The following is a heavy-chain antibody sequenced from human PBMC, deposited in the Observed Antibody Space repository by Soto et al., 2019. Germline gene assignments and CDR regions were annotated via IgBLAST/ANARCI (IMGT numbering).Heavy chain of an antibody. Sequence: KPSETLSLTCTVSGASISDNYWNWIRQPAGKGLEWIGRVYSSGSAKYNPSLKSRVTMSVDTSKSQFSLRLNSVTAADAAVYYCARENYYYDTSGYYYVFDYWGQGTLVTVSS. D-gene: IGHD3-22*01. J-gene: IGHJ4*02. CDR2: VYSSGSA. CDR3: ARENYYYDTSGYYYVFDY. V-gene: IGHV4-4*07. CDR1: GASISDNY.